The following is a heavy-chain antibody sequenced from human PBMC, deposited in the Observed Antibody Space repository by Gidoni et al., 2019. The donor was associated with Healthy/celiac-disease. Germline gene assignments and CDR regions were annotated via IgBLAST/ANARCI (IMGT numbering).Heavy chain of an antibody. CDR1: GGSISSGSYY. CDR2: IYTSGST. V-gene: IGHV4-61*02. CDR3: ASTGQEWLSFAFDI. J-gene: IGHJ3*02. Sequence: QVQLQESGPGLVKPSQTLSLTCTVSGGSISSGSYYWSWIRQPAGKGLEWIGRIYTSGSTNYNPSLKSRVTISVDTSKNQFSLKLSSVTAADTAVYYCASTGQEWLSFAFDIWGQGTMVTVSS. D-gene: IGHD3-3*01.